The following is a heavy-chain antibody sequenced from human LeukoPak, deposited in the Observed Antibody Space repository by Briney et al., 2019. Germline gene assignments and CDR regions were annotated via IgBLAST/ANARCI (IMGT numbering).Heavy chain of an antibody. D-gene: IGHD2-2*01. V-gene: IGHV4-59*01. CDR3: ARDKYCSSTSCSPLFDY. J-gene: IGHJ4*02. CDR1: GGSISSYY. Sequence: LETLSLTCTVSGGSISSYYWSWIRQPQGKGLEWIGYIYYSGITNYNPSLKSRVTISVDTSKNQFSLKLSSLTAADTAVYYCARDKYCSSTSCSPLFDYWGQGTLVTVSS. CDR2: IYYSGIT.